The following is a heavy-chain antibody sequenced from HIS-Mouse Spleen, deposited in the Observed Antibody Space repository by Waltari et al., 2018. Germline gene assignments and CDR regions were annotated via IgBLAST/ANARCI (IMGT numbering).Heavy chain of an antibody. D-gene: IGHD6-6*01. CDR1: GFTFSSYS. V-gene: IGHV3-48*01. Sequence: EVQLVESGGGLVQPGGSLRLSCAASGFTFSSYSMNWVRQAQGKGLEWVSYISSSSTIYYADSVKGRFTISRDNAKNSLYLQMNSLRAEDTAVYYCARDRGYWEYRSSSGDYWGQGTLVTVSS. J-gene: IGHJ4*02. CDR3: ARDRGYWEYRSSSGDY. CDR2: ISSSSTI.